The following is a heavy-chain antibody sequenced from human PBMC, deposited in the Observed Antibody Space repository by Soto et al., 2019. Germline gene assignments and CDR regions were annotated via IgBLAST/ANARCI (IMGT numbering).Heavy chain of an antibody. CDR3: ARDGNDLAFFPGDY. CDR2: INAGNGNT. V-gene: IGHV1-3*01. J-gene: IGHJ4*02. CDR1: GYTFTSYA. D-gene: IGHD3-3*02. Sequence: QVQLVQSGAEVKKPGASVKVSCKASGYTFTSYALHWVRQAPGQRLEWMGRINAGNGNTKYSQKFQGRVTITRDTSASTAYMELSSLRSEDTAVYYCARDGNDLAFFPGDYWGQGTLVTVSS.